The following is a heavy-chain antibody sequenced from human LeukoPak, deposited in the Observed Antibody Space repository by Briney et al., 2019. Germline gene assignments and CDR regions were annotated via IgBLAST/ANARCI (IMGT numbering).Heavy chain of an antibody. CDR3: ARLGYSSSWYYFDY. D-gene: IGHD6-13*01. V-gene: IGHV3-74*01. CDR1: GLTFSSYW. CDR2: INSDGYSL. J-gene: IGHJ4*02. Sequence: PGGSLRLSCAASGLTFSSYWMHWVRQAPGKGLVWVSRINSDGYSLSYADSVKGRFTISRDNAKNTLYLQMNSLRAEDTAVYYCARLGYSSSWYYFDYWGQGSLVTVSS.